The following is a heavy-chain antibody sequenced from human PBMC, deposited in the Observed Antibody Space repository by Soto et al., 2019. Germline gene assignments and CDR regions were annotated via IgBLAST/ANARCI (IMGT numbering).Heavy chain of an antibody. CDR2: ISGSGGST. D-gene: IGHD1-7*01. V-gene: IGHV3-23*01. Sequence: EVQLLESGGGLVQPGGSLRLSCAASGFTFSSYAMIWVRQAPGKGLEWVSAISGSGGSTYYADSVKGRFTISRDNSKNTLDLQKNSMRAEDTAVYYCAKASGITGTIGFDYWGQGTLVTVSS. CDR3: AKASGITGTIGFDY. J-gene: IGHJ4*02. CDR1: GFTFSSYA.